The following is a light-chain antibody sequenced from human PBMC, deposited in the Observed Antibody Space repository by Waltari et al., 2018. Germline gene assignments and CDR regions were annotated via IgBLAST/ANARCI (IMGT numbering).Light chain of an antibody. J-gene: IGLJ2*01. CDR1: SSNSGRNG. V-gene: IGLV1-44*01. CDR2: RSD. CDR3: ATWDDSLNAWI. Sequence: QSPLTQPPSISGAPGQRVTISCSGCSSNSGRNGVNWYAQVPGTTPKLLMNRSDQRPSVVSDRFSGSKSGTSASLAITGLLSADEADYICATWDDSLNAWIFGGGTRLTVL.